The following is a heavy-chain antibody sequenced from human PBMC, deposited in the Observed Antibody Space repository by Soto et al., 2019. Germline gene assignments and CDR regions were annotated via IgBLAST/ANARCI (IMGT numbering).Heavy chain of an antibody. CDR2: INAYNGNT. D-gene: IGHD3-16*01. V-gene: IGHV1-18*01. CDR1: GYSFTRYG. CDR3: AMVDVYVTPSPQDV. Sequence: QVQLVQSGAEVKNPGASVKVSCKASGYSFTRYGIGWARQAPGQGLEWMGWINAYNGNTNYAQNLQGRLTLTTDTSTTTAYMQLRRLRSNDTAIYYCAMVDVYVTPSPQDVWGQGTTVTVPS. J-gene: IGHJ6*02.